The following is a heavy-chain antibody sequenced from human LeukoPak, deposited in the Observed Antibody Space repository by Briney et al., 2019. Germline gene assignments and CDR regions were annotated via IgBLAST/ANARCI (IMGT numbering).Heavy chain of an antibody. D-gene: IGHD3-16*02. J-gene: IGHJ5*02. CDR3: ARSPDSDYDYVWGSYRLNWFDP. CDR2: IYYSEST. CDR1: GGSVSSYY. Sequence: PSETLSLTCTVSGGSVSSYYWSWIRQPPGKGLEWIGSIYYSESTYYNPSLKSRVTISVDTSKNQFSLKLSSVTAADTAVYYCARSPDSDYDYVWGSYRLNWFDPWGQGTLVTVSS. V-gene: IGHV4-59*05.